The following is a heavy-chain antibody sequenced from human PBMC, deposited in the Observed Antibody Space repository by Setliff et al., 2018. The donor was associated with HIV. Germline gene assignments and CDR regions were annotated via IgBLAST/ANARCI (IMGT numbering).Heavy chain of an antibody. CDR2: INHSGST. Sequence: PSETLSLTCAVYGGSFSGYYWSWIRQPPGKGLEWIGEINHSGSTNYNPSLESRVTISLHTSKNQFSLKLSSVTAADTAVYYCARQAWHSGRNGYFVDYWGQGTLVTVSS. J-gene: IGHJ4*02. D-gene: IGHD2-15*01. V-gene: IGHV4-34*01. CDR3: ARQAWHSGRNGYFVDY. CDR1: GGSFSGYY.